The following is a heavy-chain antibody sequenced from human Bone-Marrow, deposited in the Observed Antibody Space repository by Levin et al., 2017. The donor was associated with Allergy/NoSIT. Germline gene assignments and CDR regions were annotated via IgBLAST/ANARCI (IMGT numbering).Heavy chain of an antibody. D-gene: IGHD2-21*02. CDR2: IKRDGSDK. CDR3: ARGRTEWAQLVTSIPNYFDC. J-gene: IGHJ4*02. V-gene: IGHV3-7*01. CDR1: GFTFSNYW. Sequence: GGSLRLSCVASGFTFSNYWMNWVRQAPGKGLELVANIKRDGSDKYYVDSVKGRFTISRDNVKNSLFLQMNSLRVDDVGLYYCARGRTEWAQLVTSIPNYFDCWGRGTRVTVSS.